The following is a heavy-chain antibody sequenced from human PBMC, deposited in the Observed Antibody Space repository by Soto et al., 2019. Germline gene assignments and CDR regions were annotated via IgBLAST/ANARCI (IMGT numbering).Heavy chain of an antibody. D-gene: IGHD3-22*01. J-gene: IGHJ4*02. V-gene: IGHV3-30*18. CDR1: GFTFSSYG. Sequence: QVQLVESGGGVVQPGRSLRLSCAASGFTFSSYGMHWVRQAPGKGLEWVAVISYDGSNKYYADSVQGRFTISRDNAKNTLYLQMNSLRDEDTAVYYCAKEWVYDSSGWSFDYWGQGTLVTASS. CDR3: AKEWVYDSSGWSFDY. CDR2: ISYDGSNK.